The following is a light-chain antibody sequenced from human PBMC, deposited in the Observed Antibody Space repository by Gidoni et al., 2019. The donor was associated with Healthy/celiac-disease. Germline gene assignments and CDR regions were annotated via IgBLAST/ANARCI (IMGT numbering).Light chain of an antibody. V-gene: IGKV1-39*01. CDR2: AAS. Sequence: DIQMTQSPSSLSASIGDRVTITCRASQSISNYLNWYQQKPGKAPKLLIYAASSLQSGVPSRFSGSGSGTDFTLTISSRQPEDFATYYCQQSYNTPPWTFGQGTKVEIK. CDR3: QQSYNTPPWT. J-gene: IGKJ1*01. CDR1: QSISNY.